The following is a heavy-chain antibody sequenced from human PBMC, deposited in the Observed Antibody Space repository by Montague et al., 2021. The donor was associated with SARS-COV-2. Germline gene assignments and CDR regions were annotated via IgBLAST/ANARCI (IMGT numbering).Heavy chain of an antibody. J-gene: IGHJ4*02. D-gene: IGHD3-3*01. CDR2: IYYSGST. Sequence: TLSLTRTLSGGSISSGGYYWSWIRQHPGKGLEWIGYIYYSGSTYYNPSLKSRVTISVDTSKNQFSLKLSSVTAADTAVYYCARAKRITIFGVVNEIDYWGQGTLVTVSS. CDR3: ARAKRITIFGVVNEIDY. CDR1: GGSISSGGYY. V-gene: IGHV4-31*03.